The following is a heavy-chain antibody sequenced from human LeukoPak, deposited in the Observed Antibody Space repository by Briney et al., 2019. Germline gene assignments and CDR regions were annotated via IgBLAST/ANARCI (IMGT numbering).Heavy chain of an antibody. D-gene: IGHD2-2*01. Sequence: GGSLRLSCAASGLTVSSNCMSWVRQAPRKGLEWVSFIYSGGSTYYTDSVKGRFTISRDNSKNTLYLQMNSLRAEDTAVYYCARNVVVPARRLKNNWFDPWGQGTLVTVSS. CDR1: GLTVSSNC. CDR3: ARNVVVPARRLKNNWFDP. V-gene: IGHV3-53*01. CDR2: IYSGGST. J-gene: IGHJ5*02.